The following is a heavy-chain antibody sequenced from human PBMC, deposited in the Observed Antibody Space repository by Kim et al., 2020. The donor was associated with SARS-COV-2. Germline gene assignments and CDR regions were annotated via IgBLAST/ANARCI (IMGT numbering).Heavy chain of an antibody. CDR2: IIPILGIT. V-gene: IGHV1-69*10. J-gene: IGHJ5*02. D-gene: IGHD6-13*01. CDR3: ATSWQQQLVRGNWFDP. Sequence: SVKVSCKASGGTFSNYAISWVRQAPGQGLEWMGRIIPILGITNYAQKFQGRVTISADKSTSTAHMELSSLGSEDTAVYYCATSWQQQLVRGNWFDPWGQGTLVTVSS. CDR1: GGTFSNYA.